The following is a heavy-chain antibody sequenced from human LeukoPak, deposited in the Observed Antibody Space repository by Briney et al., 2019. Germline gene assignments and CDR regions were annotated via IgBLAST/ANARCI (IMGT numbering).Heavy chain of an antibody. V-gene: IGHV3-23*01. CDR1: GFTLSSYA. Sequence: GGSLRLSCAASGFTLSSYAMSWVRQAPGKGLEWVAAISGSGGSTYNADSVKGRFTISRDNSKNTLYLQMNSLRAEDPAVYYCAKDVVSGDYSYFDYWGKGPLVTVSS. D-gene: IGHD4-17*01. J-gene: IGHJ4*02. CDR2: ISGSGGST. CDR3: AKDVVSGDYSYFDY.